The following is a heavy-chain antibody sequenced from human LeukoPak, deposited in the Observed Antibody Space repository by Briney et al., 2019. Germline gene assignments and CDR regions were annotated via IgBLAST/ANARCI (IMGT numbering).Heavy chain of an antibody. CDR2: FYYTGST. Sequence: SETLSLTCTVSGGSISSYYWGWIRQPPGEGLEWIGSFYYTGSTYYNPSLKSRVTISADTSKNQFSLKLSSVAAADTAVYYCARGYTAGWIPYDYWGQGTLVTVSS. J-gene: IGHJ4*02. D-gene: IGHD5-18*01. CDR3: ARGYTAGWIPYDY. CDR1: GGSISSYY. V-gene: IGHV4-39*01.